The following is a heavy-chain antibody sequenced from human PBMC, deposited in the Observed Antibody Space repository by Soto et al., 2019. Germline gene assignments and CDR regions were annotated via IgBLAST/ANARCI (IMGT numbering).Heavy chain of an antibody. D-gene: IGHD2-2*02. CDR3: ARGQGAAIGDYYYLGMDV. Sequence: EVQLVESGGGLVQPGGSLKLSCAASGFIFSGSAIHWVRQASGKGLEWVGRIRSRANNFATSSAASVKGRFTFSRDDSNNTAYLQMNTLKPEDTAVYYCARGQGAAIGDYYYLGMDVWGQGTTVTVSS. V-gene: IGHV3-73*02. CDR2: IRSRANNFAT. CDR1: GFIFSGSA. J-gene: IGHJ6*02.